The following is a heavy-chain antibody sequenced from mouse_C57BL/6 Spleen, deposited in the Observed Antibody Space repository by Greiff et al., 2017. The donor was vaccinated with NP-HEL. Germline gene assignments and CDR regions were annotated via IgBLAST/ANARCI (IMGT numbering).Heavy chain of an antibody. Sequence: QVQLKESGAELVKPGASVKVSCKASGYTFTSYWMHWVKQRPGQGLEWIGRIHPSDSDTNYNQKFKGKATLTVDKSSSTAYMQLSSLTSEDSAVYYCAIFTTVVEPTYYAMDYWGQGTSVTVSS. CDR3: AIFTTVVEPTYYAMDY. CDR1: GYTFTSYW. D-gene: IGHD1-1*01. J-gene: IGHJ4*01. V-gene: IGHV1-74*01. CDR2: IHPSDSDT.